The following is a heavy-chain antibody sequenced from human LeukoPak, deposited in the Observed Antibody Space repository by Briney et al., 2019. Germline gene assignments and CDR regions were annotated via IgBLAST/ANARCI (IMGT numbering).Heavy chain of an antibody. V-gene: IGHV4-4*07. J-gene: IGHJ4*02. CDR3: ARMYSGTYGGIDY. D-gene: IGHD1-26*01. CDR2: IYSSGST. CDR1: GGSISSYY. Sequence: SETLPLTCTVSGGSISSYYWSWIRQPAGEGLEWIGRIYSSGSTNYNPSLKSRVTMSVDTSRNRFSLKLTSVTAADTGVYYCARMYSGTYGGIDYWGQGSLVTVSS.